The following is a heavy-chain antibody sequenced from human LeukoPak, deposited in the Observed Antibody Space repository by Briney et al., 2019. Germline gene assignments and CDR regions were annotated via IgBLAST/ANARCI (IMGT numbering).Heavy chain of an antibody. Sequence: GGSLRHSCAASGFTFSSFGMNWVRQAPGKGLEWVSYISSSSSTIYYADSVKGRFTISRDNAKNSLHLQMNSLRDEDTAVYYCARDSSSSWYVSYGMDVWGQGTTVTVSS. CDR3: ARDSSSSWYVSYGMDV. J-gene: IGHJ6*02. CDR2: ISSSSSTI. CDR1: GFTFSSFG. D-gene: IGHD6-13*01. V-gene: IGHV3-48*02.